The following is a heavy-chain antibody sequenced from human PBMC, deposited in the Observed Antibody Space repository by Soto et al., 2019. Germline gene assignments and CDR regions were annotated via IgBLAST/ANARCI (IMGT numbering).Heavy chain of an antibody. CDR1: GFTFDDYA. Sequence: DVQLVESGGGLVQPGRSLRLSCAASGFTFDDYAMHWVRQVPGKGLERVSGINWNSGSIGFADSVKGRFVISRDNAKNSLHLQMNSLRAEDTAFYYCVKDESINWYSGHFRHWGQGTLVTVSS. D-gene: IGHD6-13*01. CDR2: INWNSGSI. V-gene: IGHV3-9*01. CDR3: VKDESINWYSGHFRH. J-gene: IGHJ1*01.